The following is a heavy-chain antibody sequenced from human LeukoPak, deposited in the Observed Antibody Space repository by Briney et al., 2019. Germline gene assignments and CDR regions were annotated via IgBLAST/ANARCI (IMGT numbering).Heavy chain of an antibody. CDR2: INPKSGAT. Sequence: ASVKVSCKGSGYTFTGYYMHWVRQAPGQGLEWMGWINPKSGATNFEQKFQGRVTMTRDTSISTAYMELSRLSSDDTAVYYCARVMHAASPGIIGPDDPFEIWGQGTMVTVSA. CDR3: ARVMHAASPGIIGPDDPFEI. J-gene: IGHJ3*02. D-gene: IGHD6-13*01. CDR1: GYTFTGYY. V-gene: IGHV1-2*02.